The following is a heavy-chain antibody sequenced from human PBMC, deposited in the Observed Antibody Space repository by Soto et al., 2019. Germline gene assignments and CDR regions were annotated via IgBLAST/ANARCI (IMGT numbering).Heavy chain of an antibody. J-gene: IGHJ3*02. CDR2: IIPIFGTA. CDR3: ARDLGIVVVTAIPGAFDI. V-gene: IGHV1-69*01. Sequence: QVQLVQSGAEVKKPGSSVKVSCKASGGTFSSYAISWVRQAPGQGLEWMGGIIPIFGTANYAQKFQGRVTITVDESTSTAYMELSSLRSEDTAVYYCARDLGIVVVTAIPGAFDIWGQGTMVTVSS. D-gene: IGHD2-21*02. CDR1: GGTFSSYA.